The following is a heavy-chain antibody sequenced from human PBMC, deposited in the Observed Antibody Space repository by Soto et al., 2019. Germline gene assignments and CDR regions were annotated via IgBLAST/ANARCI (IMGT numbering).Heavy chain of an antibody. V-gene: IGHV1-18*01. D-gene: IGHD4-17*01. Sequence: ASVKVSCKASGYTFTSYGISWVRQAPGQGLEWMGWISAYNGNTNYAQKLQGRVTMTTDTSTSTAYMELRSLRSDDTAVYYCATAGTVTSSYYCYMDVWGKGTTVTVSS. J-gene: IGHJ6*03. CDR3: ATAGTVTSSYYCYMDV. CDR1: GYTFTSYG. CDR2: ISAYNGNT.